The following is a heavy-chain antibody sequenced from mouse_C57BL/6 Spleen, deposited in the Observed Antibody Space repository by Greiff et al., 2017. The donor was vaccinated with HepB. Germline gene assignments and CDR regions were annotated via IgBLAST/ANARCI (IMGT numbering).Heavy chain of an antibody. CDR2: ISSGSSTT. D-gene: IGHD4-1*01. CDR1: GFTFSDYG. V-gene: IGHV5-17*01. J-gene: IGHJ2*01. Sequence: DVQLVESGGGLVKPGGSLKLSCAASGFTFSDYGMHWVRQAPEKGLEWVAYISSGSSTTYYADTVKGRFTISRDNAKNTLFLQMTSLRSEDTAMYSCARRGNTATGLDYWGQGTTLTVSS. CDR3: ARRGNTATGLDY.